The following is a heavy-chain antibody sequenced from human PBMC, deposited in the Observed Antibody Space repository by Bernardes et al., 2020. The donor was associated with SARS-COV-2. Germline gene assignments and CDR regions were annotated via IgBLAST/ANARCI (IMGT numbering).Heavy chain of an antibody. Sequence: SFLSSFYTFTSYDINWVRQATGQGLEWVGWMNPNSGNTGFAQRFQGRVTMTRSTSTTTAYMELSSLRSEDTAVYYCARSPSWSGYSNYYFDYWGQGTLVTVSS. D-gene: IGHD3-3*01. CDR1: FYTFTSYD. CDR2: MNPNSGNT. V-gene: IGHV1-8*01. CDR3: ARSPSWSGYSNYYFDY. J-gene: IGHJ4*02.